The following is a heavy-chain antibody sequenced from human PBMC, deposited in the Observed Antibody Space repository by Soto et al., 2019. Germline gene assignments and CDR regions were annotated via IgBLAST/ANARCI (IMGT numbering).Heavy chain of an antibody. V-gene: IGHV3-74*01. D-gene: IGHD2-15*01. CDR3: TSGVYVGGSFDI. Sequence: EVQLVESGGGLVQPGGSLRLSCVASGFTFSSYWMHWVRQTPGKGLVWVSRLNSDVSSTSYADSVKGRFTISRDNANNTVYLHMNSLRAEDTAVYYCTSGVYVGGSFDIWGQGTMVTVSS. CDR1: GFTFSSYW. J-gene: IGHJ3*02. CDR2: LNSDVSST.